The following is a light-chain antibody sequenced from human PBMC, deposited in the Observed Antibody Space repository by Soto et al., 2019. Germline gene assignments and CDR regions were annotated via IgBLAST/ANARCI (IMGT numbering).Light chain of an antibody. J-gene: IGLJ1*01. CDR1: SSDVGSYKL. Sequence: QSVLTQPASLSGSPGQSITISCTGTSSDVGSYKLVSWYQQHPGKAPKLMIYEVSKRPSGVSNRFSGSKSGNTASLTISGLQAEDEADYYCCSYAGSSTPYVFGTGTKVTVL. V-gene: IGLV2-23*02. CDR3: CSYAGSSTPYV. CDR2: EVS.